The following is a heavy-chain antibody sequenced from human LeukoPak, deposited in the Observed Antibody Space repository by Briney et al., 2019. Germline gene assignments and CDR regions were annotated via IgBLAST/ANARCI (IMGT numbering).Heavy chain of an antibody. J-gene: IGHJ3*02. CDR3: ARDGYNRGDAFDI. CDR1: GFTFSSYS. V-gene: IGHV3-21*01. CDR2: ISSSSSDI. Sequence: GGSLRLSCAASGFTFSSYSMNWVRQAPGKGLEWVSSISSSSSDIYSADSAKGRFTISRDNAKNSLYLQMNSLRAEDTAVYYCARDGYNRGDAFDIWGQGTMVTVSS. D-gene: IGHD5-24*01.